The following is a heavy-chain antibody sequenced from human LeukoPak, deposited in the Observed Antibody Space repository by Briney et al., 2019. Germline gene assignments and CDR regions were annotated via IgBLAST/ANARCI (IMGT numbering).Heavy chain of an antibody. Sequence: SETVSLTCAVYGGSFSGYYWSWIRQPPGKGLEWIGEINHSGSTNYNPSLKSRVTISVDTSKNQFSLKLSSVTAADTAVYYCARNYGSGSYYWFDPWGQGTLVTVSS. CDR1: GGSFSGYY. J-gene: IGHJ5*02. D-gene: IGHD3-10*01. CDR3: ARNYGSGSYYWFDP. CDR2: INHSGST. V-gene: IGHV4-34*01.